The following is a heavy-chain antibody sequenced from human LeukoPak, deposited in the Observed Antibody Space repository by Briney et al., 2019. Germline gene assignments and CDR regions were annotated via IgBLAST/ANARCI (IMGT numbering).Heavy chain of an antibody. CDR2: IYSGGST. Sequence: PGGSLRLSCAASGFTVSSNYMSWVRQAPGKGLEWVSVIYSGGSTYYADSVKGRFTISRDNSKNTLYLQMNSLRAEDTAVYYCASPAGGNFFDYWGQGTLVTVSS. D-gene: IGHD4-23*01. V-gene: IGHV3-66*01. CDR3: ASPAGGNFFDY. CDR1: GFTVSSNY. J-gene: IGHJ4*02.